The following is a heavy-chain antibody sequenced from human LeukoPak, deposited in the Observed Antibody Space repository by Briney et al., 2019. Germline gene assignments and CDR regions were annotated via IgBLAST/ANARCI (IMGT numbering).Heavy chain of an antibody. J-gene: IGHJ3*02. CDR1: GGTFSSYA. V-gene: IGHV1-69*06. CDR3: ASYGGNHAFDI. D-gene: IGHD4-23*01. Sequence: GASVKVSCKASGGTFSSYAISWVRQAPGQGLEWMGGIIPIFGTANYAQKFQGRVTITADKSTSTAYMELSSLRSEDTAVYYCASYGGNHAFDIWGQGTMVTVSS. CDR2: IIPIFGTA.